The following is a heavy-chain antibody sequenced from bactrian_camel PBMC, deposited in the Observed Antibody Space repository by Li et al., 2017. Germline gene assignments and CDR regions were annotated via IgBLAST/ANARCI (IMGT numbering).Heavy chain of an antibody. D-gene: IGHD2*01. CDR2: IYADGSRT. Sequence: VQLVESGGGSVHPGGSLRLSCVGSGFTFSDYYMSWVRQAPGQHLQWVSSIYADGSRTDYHWSVKGRFTISRDNVKNTLHLQMNSLKPDDTAVYYCATYCSGGACYHFGYWGQGTQVTVS. CDR3: ATYCSGGACYHFGY. J-gene: IGHJ6*01. V-gene: IGHV3-2*01. CDR1: GFTFSDYY.